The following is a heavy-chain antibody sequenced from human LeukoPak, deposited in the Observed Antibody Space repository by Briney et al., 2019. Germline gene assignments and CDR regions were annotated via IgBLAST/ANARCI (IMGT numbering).Heavy chain of an antibody. CDR3: ARGRRYYGSGSRPGYFDY. D-gene: IGHD3-10*01. V-gene: IGHV4-39*02. J-gene: IGHJ4*02. Sequence: SETLSLTCTVSGGSISSSSYYWGWIRQPPGKGLEWIVSIYYSGSTYYNPSLKSRVTISVDTSKNQFSLKLSSVPAADTAVYYCARGRRYYGSGSRPGYFDYWGQGTLVTVSS. CDR1: GGSISSSSYY. CDR2: IYYSGST.